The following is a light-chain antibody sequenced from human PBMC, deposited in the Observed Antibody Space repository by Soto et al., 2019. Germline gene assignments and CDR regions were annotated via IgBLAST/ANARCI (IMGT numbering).Light chain of an antibody. CDR3: SSYTDADNFVI. CDR2: DVS. J-gene: IGLJ2*01. Sequence: QSALTQPRSVSGSPGQSVTISCTGTYSDIGSYNDVSWYQHHPAKAPRLMIFDVSQRPSGVPDRFSGSKSGNTASLTISGLQTEDEADYYCSSYTDADNFVIFGGGTKLTVL. V-gene: IGLV2-11*01. CDR1: YSDIGSYND.